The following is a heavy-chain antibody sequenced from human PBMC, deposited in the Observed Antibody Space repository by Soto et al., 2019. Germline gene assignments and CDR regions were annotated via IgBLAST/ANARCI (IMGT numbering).Heavy chain of an antibody. Sequence: VGSLRLSCAASGFTCSSYNMNWVRQAPGKGLEWVSYISSSSTIYYADSVKGRFTISRDSAKNTPYLQMNSLRPEDTAVYYCARQVLWSRYFDYWGQGTLVTVSS. CDR1: GFTCSSYN. V-gene: IGHV3-48*01. J-gene: IGHJ4*02. CDR3: ARQVLWSRYFDY. CDR2: ISSSSTI. D-gene: IGHD2-15*01.